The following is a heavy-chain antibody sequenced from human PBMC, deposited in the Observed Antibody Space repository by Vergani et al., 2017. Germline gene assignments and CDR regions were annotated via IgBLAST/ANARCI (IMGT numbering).Heavy chain of an antibody. CDR3: ARGTFLHAFDN. D-gene: IGHD1-26*01. CDR1: GHSISSGNYY. J-gene: IGHJ3*02. CDR2: IYSSGST. V-gene: IGHV4-61*02. Sequence: QVQLQESGPGLLKPSQTLSLTCSVAGHSISSGNYYWNWIRQPAGKGLEWMGRIYSSGSTSYNPSIKSRITMSLDTSKNQFSLSLSSVTAADTAVYYCARGTFLHAFDNSGQGTVVTVSS.